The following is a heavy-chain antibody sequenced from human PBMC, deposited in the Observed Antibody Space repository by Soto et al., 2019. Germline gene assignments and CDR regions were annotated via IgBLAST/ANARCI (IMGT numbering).Heavy chain of an antibody. D-gene: IGHD3-3*01. Sequence: LSLTCTVSGGSISSYYWSWIRQPPGKGLEWIGYIYYSGSTNYNPSLKSRVTISVDTSKNQFSLKLSSVTAADTAVYYCARVTYYDFWSGYLYSNWFDPWGQGTLVTASS. V-gene: IGHV4-59*01. J-gene: IGHJ5*02. CDR2: IYYSGST. CDR3: ARVTYYDFWSGYLYSNWFDP. CDR1: GGSISSYY.